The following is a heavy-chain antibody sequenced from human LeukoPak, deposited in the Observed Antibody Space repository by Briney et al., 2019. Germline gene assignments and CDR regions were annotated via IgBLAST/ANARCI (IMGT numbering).Heavy chain of an antibody. CDR1: GYSISSGYY. CDR2: IYHSGST. Sequence: SETLSLTCAVSGYSISSGYYWGWIRQPPGKGLGWIGSIYHSGSTYYNPSLKSRVTISVDTSKNQFSLELSSVTAADTAVYYCARLVPAAILDYWGQGTLVTVSS. CDR3: ARLVPAAILDY. V-gene: IGHV4-38-2*01. J-gene: IGHJ4*02. D-gene: IGHD2-2*02.